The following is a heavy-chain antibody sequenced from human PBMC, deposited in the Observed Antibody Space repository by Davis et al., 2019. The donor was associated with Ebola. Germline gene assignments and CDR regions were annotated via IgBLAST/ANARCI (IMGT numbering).Heavy chain of an antibody. CDR1: GGTFSSYT. Sequence: SVKVSCKASGGTFSSYTISWVRQAPGQGLEWMGRIIPILGIANYAQKFQGRVTITADKSTSTAYMELSSLRSEDTAVYYCAGPPVVAATHYYYGMDVWGQGTTVTVSS. CDR3: AGPPVVAATHYYYGMDV. D-gene: IGHD2-15*01. V-gene: IGHV1-69*02. CDR2: IIPILGIA. J-gene: IGHJ6*02.